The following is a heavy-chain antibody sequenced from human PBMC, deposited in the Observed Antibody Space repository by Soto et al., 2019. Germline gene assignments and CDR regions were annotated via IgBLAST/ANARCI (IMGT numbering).Heavy chain of an antibody. J-gene: IGHJ4*02. Sequence: QVQMQESGPGLVKPSDTLSLTCTVSGASISSEIHYWSWIRQPPGKGLEWIGYIFHTGATNYNPSPKSRVTISADTSRNQCSLKMNSVTAADTAVYYCARGWDANSWGQGTLVTVSS. CDR2: IFHTGAT. D-gene: IGHD6-19*01. V-gene: IGHV4-61*01. CDR1: GASISSEIHY. CDR3: ARGWDANS.